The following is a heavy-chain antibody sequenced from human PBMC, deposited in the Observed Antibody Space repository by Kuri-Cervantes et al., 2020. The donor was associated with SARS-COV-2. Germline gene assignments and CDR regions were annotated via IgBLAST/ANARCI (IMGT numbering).Heavy chain of an antibody. CDR3: ARRYNWNDGDYFDY. Sequence: GSLRLSCAVYGGSFSNYYWSWIRQPPGKGLEWIGEINHSGSTYYNPSLKSRVTISVDTSKNQFSLKLSSVTAADTAVYYCARRYNWNDGDYFDYWGQGTLVTVSS. D-gene: IGHD1-20*01. V-gene: IGHV4-34*01. CDR2: INHSGST. CDR1: GGSFSNYY. J-gene: IGHJ4*02.